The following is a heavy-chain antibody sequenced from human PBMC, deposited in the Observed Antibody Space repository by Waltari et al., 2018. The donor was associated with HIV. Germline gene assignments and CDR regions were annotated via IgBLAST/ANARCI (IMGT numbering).Heavy chain of an antibody. CDR2: VHQSGRA. CDR3: ARMDYGSGTPPLDIYVMDV. J-gene: IGHJ6*02. Sequence: QLLLQESGPGLVKPSETLSLTCSVSGYSIGHGYYWGWIRQPPGEGLEWIATVHQSGRADYRPSLKSRVTISMDMSRNQFSLKRNSVTAADTAVYYCARMDYGSGTPPLDIYVMDVWGQGTTVTVSS. D-gene: IGHD3-10*01. CDR1: GYSIGHGYY. V-gene: IGHV4-38-2*01.